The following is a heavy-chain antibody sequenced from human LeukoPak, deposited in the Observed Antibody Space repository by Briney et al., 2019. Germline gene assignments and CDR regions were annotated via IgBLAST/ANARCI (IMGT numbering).Heavy chain of an antibody. V-gene: IGHV3-21*01. CDR2: ISSSSSYI. J-gene: IGHJ5*02. CDR3: ARDPFGELFGGYGANWFDP. D-gene: IGHD3-10*01. Sequence: GGSLRLSCAASGFTVSSNYMNWVRQAPGKGLEWVSSISSSSSYIYYADSVKGRFTISRDNAKNSLYLQMNSLRAEDTAVYYCARDPFGELFGGYGANWFDPWGQGTLVTVSS. CDR1: GFTVSSNY.